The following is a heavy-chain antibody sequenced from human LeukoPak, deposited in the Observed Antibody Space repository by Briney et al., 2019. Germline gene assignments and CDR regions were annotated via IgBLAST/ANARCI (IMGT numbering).Heavy chain of an antibody. J-gene: IGHJ4*02. CDR3: ASSYYYDSSGYYRPFDY. D-gene: IGHD3-22*01. CDR2: IIPIFGTA. CDR1: GGTFRSYA. Sequence: ASVKVSCKASGGTFRSYAISWVRQAPGQGLEWMGGIIPIFGTANYAQKFQGRVTITADESTSTAYMELSSLRSEDTAVYYCASSYYYDSSGYYRPFDYWGQGTLVTVSS. V-gene: IGHV1-69*13.